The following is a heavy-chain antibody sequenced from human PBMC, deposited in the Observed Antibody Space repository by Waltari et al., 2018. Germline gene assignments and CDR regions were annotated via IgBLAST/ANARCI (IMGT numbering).Heavy chain of an antibody. V-gene: IGHV4-38-2*02. Sequence: QVQLQESGPGLVKPSETLSLTCAVSGYSISSGYYWGWIRQPPGKGLEWIGSIYHSGSTYYNPSLKSRVTISVDTSKNQFSLKLSSVTAADTAVYYCARDFLGYSSGWYIGGYFQHWGQGTLVTVSS. CDR2: IYHSGST. J-gene: IGHJ1*01. CDR1: GYSISSGYY. D-gene: IGHD6-19*01. CDR3: ARDFLGYSSGWYIGGYFQH.